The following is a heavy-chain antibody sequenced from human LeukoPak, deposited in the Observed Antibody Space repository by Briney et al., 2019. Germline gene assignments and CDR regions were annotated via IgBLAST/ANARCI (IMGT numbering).Heavy chain of an antibody. CDR2: IYPGDSDP. V-gene: IGHV5-51*01. CDR3: ARLYRESDYYDSSGYVDY. D-gene: IGHD3-22*01. Sequence: GESLKISCKGSGYRFTTYWIGWVRQMPGKGLEWMGIIYPGDSDPRYSPSFQGQVTISADKSISTAYLQWSSLKASDTAMYYCARLYRESDYYDSSGYVDYWGQGTLVTVSS. CDR1: GYRFTTYW. J-gene: IGHJ4*02.